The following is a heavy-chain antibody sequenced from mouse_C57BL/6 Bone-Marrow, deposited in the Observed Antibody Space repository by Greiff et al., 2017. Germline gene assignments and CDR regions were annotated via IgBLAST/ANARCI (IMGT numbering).Heavy chain of an antibody. J-gene: IGHJ4*01. Sequence: EVQPQQSGAELVRPGASVKLSCTASGFNIKEDYMHWVKQRPEQGPEWIGWIDPENGDTEYASKFQGKATITADTSSNTAYLQLSSLTSEDTAIYYCTTFECLLKNAMDYWGQGTSVTVSS. CDR2: IDPENGDT. D-gene: IGHD2-3*01. CDR3: TTFECLLKNAMDY. CDR1: GFNIKEDY. V-gene: IGHV14-4*01.